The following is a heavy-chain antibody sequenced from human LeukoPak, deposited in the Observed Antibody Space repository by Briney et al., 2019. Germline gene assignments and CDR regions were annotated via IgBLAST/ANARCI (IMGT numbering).Heavy chain of an antibody. J-gene: IGHJ4*02. CDR1: GFTITGYE. Sequence: PGGSLRLSCAASGFTITGYEMHWVRQAPGKGLEWVSSISTSGSTKYYADSVKGRFTISRDNAKNSLYLHMNSLRAEDTALYYCARGSQLVWELIDYWGQGTLVTVSS. CDR2: ISTSGSTK. CDR3: ARGSQLVWELIDY. V-gene: IGHV3-48*03. D-gene: IGHD1-26*01.